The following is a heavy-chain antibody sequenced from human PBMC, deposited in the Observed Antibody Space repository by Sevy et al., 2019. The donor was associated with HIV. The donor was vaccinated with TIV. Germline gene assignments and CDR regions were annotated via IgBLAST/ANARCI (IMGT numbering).Heavy chain of an antibody. Sequence: GGSLRLSCVASGFIFTSYGIHWVRQTPGKGLEWVANVKQDGSVKYYVDSVKGRFTISRDNARNLVYLQMNSLRVDDTALYYCVRAIAAHDSFWGQGTLVTVSS. CDR3: VRAIAAHDSF. D-gene: IGHD6-13*01. V-gene: IGHV3-7*01. CDR1: GFIFTSYG. CDR2: VKQDGSVK. J-gene: IGHJ4*02.